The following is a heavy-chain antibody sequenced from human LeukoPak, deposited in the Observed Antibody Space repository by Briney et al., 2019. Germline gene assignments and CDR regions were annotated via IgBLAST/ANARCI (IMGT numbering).Heavy chain of an antibody. CDR2: IKQDGSEK. CDR1: GFTVSSNY. CDR3: ARDRVWTVLY. J-gene: IGHJ4*02. D-gene: IGHD6-13*01. V-gene: IGHV3-7*01. Sequence: GGSLRLSCAASGFTVSSNYMSWVRQAPGKGLEWVANIKQDGSEKYYVDSVKGRFTISRDNAKNSLYLQMNSLRAEDTAVYYCARDRVWTVLYWGQGTLVTVSS.